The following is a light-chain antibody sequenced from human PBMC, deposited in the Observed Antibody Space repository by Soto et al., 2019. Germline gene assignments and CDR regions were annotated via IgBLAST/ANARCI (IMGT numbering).Light chain of an antibody. CDR1: SSDVGGYNY. CDR2: EVS. CDR3: SSYAGSNIV. J-gene: IGLJ1*01. V-gene: IGLV2-8*01. Sequence: QSVLTQPPSASGSPGQSVTISCTGTSSDVGGYNYVSWYQQHPGKAPKLMIYEVSKRPSGVPDRFSGSKSGNTASLTVSWLQAEDEGDYYCSSYAGSNIVFGTGTKVTVL.